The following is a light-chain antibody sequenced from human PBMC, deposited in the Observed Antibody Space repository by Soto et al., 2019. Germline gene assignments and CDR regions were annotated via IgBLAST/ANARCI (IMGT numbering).Light chain of an antibody. Sequence: QSVLTQPRSVSGPPGQSVTISCTGTSSNVGGYNYVSWYQHHPGKAPKLVIYDVYNRPSGVPDRFSGSKSDNTASLTISGPQAEDEADYYCCSYAGSNTFYVFGTGTKVTVL. CDR3: CSYAGSNTFYV. V-gene: IGLV2-11*01. J-gene: IGLJ1*01. CDR2: DVY. CDR1: SSNVGGYNY.